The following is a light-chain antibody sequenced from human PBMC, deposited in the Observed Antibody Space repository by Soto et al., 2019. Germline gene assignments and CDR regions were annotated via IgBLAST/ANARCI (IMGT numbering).Light chain of an antibody. CDR1: SGHSNNA. J-gene: IGLJ2*01. Sequence: QLVLTQSPSASASLGASVKLTCTLSSGHSNNAIAWHQQQPEKGPRYLMKLNSDGSHSKGDGIPDRFSGSRSGVERYLTISSLQSEDEADYYCQTWGTGIHVVFGGGTKLSVL. CDR3: QTWGTGIHVV. V-gene: IGLV4-69*01. CDR2: LNSDGSH.